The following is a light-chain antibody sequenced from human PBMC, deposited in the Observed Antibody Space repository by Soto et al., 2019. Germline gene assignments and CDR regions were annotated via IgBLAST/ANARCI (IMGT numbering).Light chain of an antibody. CDR3: QLYKYRLQT. CDR1: QSVRSN. V-gene: IGKV3-15*01. CDR2: GAS. J-gene: IGKJ1*01. Sequence: IGLTRCAGTVSLAPGERATLSCRASQSVRSNLAWYQQKPGQAPRLLIYGASTRATGIPARFSGSGSGTEFTLTISSLQSEDFAVHYCQLYKYRLQTFGQGTKVDIK.